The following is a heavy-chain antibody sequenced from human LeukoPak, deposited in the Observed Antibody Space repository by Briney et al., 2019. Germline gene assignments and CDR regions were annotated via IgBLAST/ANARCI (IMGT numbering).Heavy chain of an antibody. CDR1: GFTFSSYW. D-gene: IGHD1-14*01. V-gene: IGHV3-74*01. CDR3: ATKGLMITGTSFDS. CDR2: INSAGSTA. Sequence: GGSLRLSCAASGFTFSSYWMHWVRQAPGEGLMWVSHINSAGSTATYADSVKGRFTISRDNAKNTLYLQIKSLRAEDTAVYYCATKGLMITGTSFDSWGQGTLVSVSS. J-gene: IGHJ4*02.